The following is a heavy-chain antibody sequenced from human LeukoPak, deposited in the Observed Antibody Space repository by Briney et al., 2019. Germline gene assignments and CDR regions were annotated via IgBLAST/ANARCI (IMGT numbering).Heavy chain of an antibody. CDR3: ARVNPAVSYMISSH. V-gene: IGHV1-18*01. D-gene: IGHD3-22*01. J-gene: IGHJ4*02. Sequence: ASVKVSCKASGYTFTSYGISWVRQAPGQGLEWMGWISAYNGNTNYAQKLQGRVTMTTDTSTSTAYMELRSLRSDDTAVYYCARVNPAVSYMISSHWGQGTLVTVSS. CDR1: GYTFTSYG. CDR2: ISAYNGNT.